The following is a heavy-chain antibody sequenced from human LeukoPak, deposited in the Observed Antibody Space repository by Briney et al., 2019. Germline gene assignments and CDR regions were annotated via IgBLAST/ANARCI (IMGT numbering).Heavy chain of an antibody. Sequence: SETLSLTCAVYGGSFSGYYWSWIRQSPGKGLEWIGEINHSGSTNYNPSLKSRVTISVDTSKNQFSLKLSSVTAADTAVYYCARGPPGRVVVVVAAKPRYYFDYWGQGTLVTVSS. J-gene: IGHJ4*02. D-gene: IGHD2-15*01. CDR2: INHSGST. CDR1: GGSFSGYY. CDR3: ARGPPGRVVVVVAAKPRYYFDY. V-gene: IGHV4-34*01.